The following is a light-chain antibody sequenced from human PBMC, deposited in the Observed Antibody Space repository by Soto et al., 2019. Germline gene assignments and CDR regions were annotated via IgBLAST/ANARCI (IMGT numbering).Light chain of an antibody. J-gene: IGKJ2*01. CDR3: QQYHNWPPQYT. Sequence: EIVMTKSPATLSVSPGERVTLSCRASQTISDNLAWFQQKSGQAPGLLIHGAFKRATGVPDRFSGSGSGTEFTLTISSLQSEDSAVYYCQQYHNWPPQYTFGQGTKLQIK. CDR2: GAF. V-gene: IGKV3-15*01. CDR1: QTISDN.